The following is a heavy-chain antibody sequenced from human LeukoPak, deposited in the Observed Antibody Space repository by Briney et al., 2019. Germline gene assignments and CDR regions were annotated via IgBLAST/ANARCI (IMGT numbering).Heavy chain of an antibody. J-gene: IGHJ4*02. D-gene: IGHD7-27*01. Sequence: SETLSLTCTVSGGSISSSSYYWGWIRQPPGKGLEWIGSIYYSGSTYYNPSLKSRVTISVDTSKNQFSLKLSSVTAADTAVYYCARQSHKLIHTWGPDYWGQGTLVTVSS. CDR2: IYYSGST. CDR1: GGSISSSSYY. CDR3: ARQSHKLIHTWGPDY. V-gene: IGHV4-39*01.